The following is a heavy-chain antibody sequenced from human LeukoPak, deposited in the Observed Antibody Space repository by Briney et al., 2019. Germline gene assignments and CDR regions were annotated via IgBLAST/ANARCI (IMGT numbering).Heavy chain of an antibody. Sequence: PSETLSLTCTVSGGSISSYYWSWIRQPPGKGLEWIGYIYYSGSTNYNPSLKNRVTISVDTSKNQFSLKLSSVTAADTAVYYCARDSSGWYRGDAFDIWGQGTMVTVSS. V-gene: IGHV4-59*01. CDR1: GGSISSYY. D-gene: IGHD6-19*01. J-gene: IGHJ3*02. CDR3: ARDSSGWYRGDAFDI. CDR2: IYYSGST.